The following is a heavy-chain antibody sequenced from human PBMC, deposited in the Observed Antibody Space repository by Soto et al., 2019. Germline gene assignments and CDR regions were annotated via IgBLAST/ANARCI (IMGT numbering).Heavy chain of an antibody. V-gene: IGHV1-69*13. CDR2: IIPIFGTA. D-gene: IGHD3-3*01. CDR3: ATSRITIFGVVGPGHYYYGMDV. CDR1: GGTFSSYA. J-gene: IGHJ6*02. Sequence: GASVKVSCKASGGTFSSYAISRVRQAPGQGLEWMGGIIPIFGTANYAQKFQGRVTITADESTSTAYMELSSLRSEDTAVYYCATSRITIFGVVGPGHYYYGMDVWGQGTTVTVSS.